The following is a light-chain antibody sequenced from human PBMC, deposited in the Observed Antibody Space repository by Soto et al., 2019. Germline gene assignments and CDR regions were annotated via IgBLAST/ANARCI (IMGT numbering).Light chain of an antibody. CDR1: QSVSSNY. CDR3: QQYDSSPWT. J-gene: IGKJ1*01. Sequence: IVLTQSPGTLSLSPGERAPLSCRASQSVSSNYLAWYQQKPGQAPRLLIYGASTRATGIPDRFSGSGSGTDFTLTISRLEPEDCAVYYCQQYDSSPWTFGQGTKVEIK. CDR2: GAS. V-gene: IGKV3-20*01.